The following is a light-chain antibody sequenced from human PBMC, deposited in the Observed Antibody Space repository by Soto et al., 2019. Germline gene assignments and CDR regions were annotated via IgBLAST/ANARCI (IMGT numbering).Light chain of an antibody. CDR2: EVS. CDR3: NSYAGSNNFVV. J-gene: IGLJ2*01. CDR1: SSDVGGNNY. V-gene: IGLV2-8*01. Sequence: QSALTQPPSASGSPGQSVTISCTGTSSDVGGNNYVSWYQQHPGKAPKLMIYEVSKRPSGVPDRFSGSKSGNTASLTVSGLQAEDEADYYCNSYAGSNNFVVFGGGTKLTVL.